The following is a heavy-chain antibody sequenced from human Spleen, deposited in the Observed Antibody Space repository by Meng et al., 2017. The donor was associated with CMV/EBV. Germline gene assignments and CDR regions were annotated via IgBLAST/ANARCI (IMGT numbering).Heavy chain of an antibody. CDR1: GFSFGSSA. Sequence: GFSFGSSAMPWVRPASGKGLEWLSAISGSGTGTFYADSVRGRFTISRDNSKNTLYLQMNSLRVDDTAVYSCAKASFGYGGPKGPIDSWGQGTLVTVSS. CDR3: AKASFGYGGPKGPIDS. CDR2: ISGSGTGT. D-gene: IGHD5-12*01. V-gene: IGHV3-23*01. J-gene: IGHJ4*02.